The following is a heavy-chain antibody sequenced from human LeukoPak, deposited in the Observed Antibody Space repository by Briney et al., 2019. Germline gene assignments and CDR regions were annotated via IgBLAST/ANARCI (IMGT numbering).Heavy chain of an antibody. J-gene: IGHJ4*02. D-gene: IGHD5-18*01. V-gene: IGHV4-39*07. CDR2: IYNSGST. CDR3: VRRRYNYGFDS. Sequence: SETLSLTCTVAGGSISSSSYYWGWIRQPPGKGLEWIGSIYNSGSTYYNPPLKSRVTMSVDKSKNQFSLKLSSVTAADTAVFYCVRRRYNYGFDSWGQGTLVTVSS. CDR1: GGSISSSSYY.